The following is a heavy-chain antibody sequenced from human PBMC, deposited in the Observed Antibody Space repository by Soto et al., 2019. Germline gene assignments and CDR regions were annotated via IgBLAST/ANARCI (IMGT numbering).Heavy chain of an antibody. CDR3: AREGGDIVQMVYALPWY. CDR1: GYTFTDYY. J-gene: IGHJ4*02. V-gene: IGHV1-2*02. D-gene: IGHD2-8*01. Sequence: SVKVSCKASGYTFTDYYMHWVRQAPGQGLEWMGWINPNSGATSYAQRFQGRVTMTRDTSISTAYMELSRLTSDDTAVYYCAREGGDIVQMVYALPWYWGQGTLVTVSS. CDR2: INPNSGAT.